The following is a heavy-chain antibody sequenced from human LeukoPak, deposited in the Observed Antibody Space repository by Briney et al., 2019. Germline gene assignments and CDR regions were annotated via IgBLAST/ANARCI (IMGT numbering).Heavy chain of an antibody. Sequence: SETLSLTXTVSGGSISSYYWSWIRQPPGKGLEWIAYIYYSGSTNYNPSLKSRVTISVDTSKNQFSLKLSSVTAADTAVYYCARYVWGSYPTFEDYWGQGTLVTVSS. D-gene: IGHD3-16*02. CDR2: IYYSGST. CDR3: ARYVWGSYPTFEDY. CDR1: GGSISSYY. V-gene: IGHV4-59*01. J-gene: IGHJ4*02.